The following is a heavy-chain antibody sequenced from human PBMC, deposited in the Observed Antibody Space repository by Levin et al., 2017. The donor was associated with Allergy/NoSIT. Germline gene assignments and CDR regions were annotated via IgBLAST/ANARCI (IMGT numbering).Heavy chain of an antibody. J-gene: IGHJ4*02. CDR2: IYPSDSDT. CDR1: GYNFPDYW. V-gene: IGHV5-51*01. D-gene: IGHD6-13*01. CDR3: ARHAATSSWNYFDY. Sequence: PGESLKISCKASGYNFPDYWIGWVRQMPGKGLEWMGIIYPSDSDTKYRPSFQGQVTISADKSISTAYLQWSGLTASDTAIYYCARHAATSSWNYFDYWGQGTLVTVSS.